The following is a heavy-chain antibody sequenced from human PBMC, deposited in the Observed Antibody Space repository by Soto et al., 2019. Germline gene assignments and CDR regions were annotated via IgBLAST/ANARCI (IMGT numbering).Heavy chain of an antibody. J-gene: IGHJ6*02. Sequence: PSETLSLTCTVSGGSVSSGSFYWSWIRRPPGKGLEWIGYFYDSGSTNYNPSLRSRVTMSVDTSKNQFSLKLSSVTAADTAVYYCAASAPPATNYCCAMDVWGQGTTVTVSS. CDR1: GGSVSSGSFY. CDR2: FYDSGST. D-gene: IGHD5-12*01. V-gene: IGHV4-61*01. CDR3: AASAPPATNYCCAMDV.